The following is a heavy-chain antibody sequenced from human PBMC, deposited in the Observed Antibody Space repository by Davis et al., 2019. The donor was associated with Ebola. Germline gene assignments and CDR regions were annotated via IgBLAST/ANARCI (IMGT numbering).Heavy chain of an antibody. CDR2: INHSGST. CDR3: ARGGIFGY. J-gene: IGHJ4*02. D-gene: IGHD3-10*02. CDR1: GGSFSGYY. Sequence: PSETLSLTCAVYGGSFSGYYWSWIRQPPGKGLEWIGEINHSGSTNYNPSLKSRVTISVDTSKNQFSLKLSSVTAADTTVYYCARGGIFGYWGQGTLVTVSS. V-gene: IGHV4-34*01.